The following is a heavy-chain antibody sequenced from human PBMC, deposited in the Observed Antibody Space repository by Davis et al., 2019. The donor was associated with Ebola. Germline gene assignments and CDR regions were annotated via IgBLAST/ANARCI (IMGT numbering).Heavy chain of an antibody. CDR2: INHSGST. CDR3: ARGVGAITGWFDP. V-gene: IGHV4-34*01. CDR1: GGSFSGYY. J-gene: IGHJ5*02. Sequence: SETLSLTCAVYGGSFSGYYWSWIRQPPGKGLEWIGEINHSGSTNYTPSLKSRVTISVDTSKNQFSLKVSSVTAADTAVYYCARGVGAITGWFDPWGQGTLVTVSS. D-gene: IGHD1-26*01.